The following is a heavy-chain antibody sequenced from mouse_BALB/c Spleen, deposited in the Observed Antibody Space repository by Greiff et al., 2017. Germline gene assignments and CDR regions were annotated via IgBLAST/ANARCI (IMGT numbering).Heavy chain of an antibody. J-gene: IGHJ4*01. Sequence: EVKLMESGGGLVQPGGSRKLSCAASGFTFSSFGMHWVRQAPEKGLEWVAYISSGSSTIYYADTVKGRFTISRDNPKNTLFLQMTSLRSEDTAMYYCARYGYADAMDYWGQGTSVTVSS. D-gene: IGHD2-2*01. CDR1: GFTFSSFG. CDR2: ISSGSSTI. V-gene: IGHV5-17*02. CDR3: ARYGYADAMDY.